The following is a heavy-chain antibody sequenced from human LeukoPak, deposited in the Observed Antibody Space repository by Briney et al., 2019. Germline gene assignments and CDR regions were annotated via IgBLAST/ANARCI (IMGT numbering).Heavy chain of an antibody. CDR2: ISAYNGNT. V-gene: IGHV1-18*01. J-gene: IGHJ6*02. CDR1: GYTFTSYG. Sequence: GASVKVSCKASGYTFTSYGISWVRQAPGQGLEWMGWISAYNGNTNYAQKLQGRITMTKSTSISTAYMELSDLESEDTAVYYCARHSSGWYSYYYYGMDVWGQGTTVTVSS. CDR3: ARHSSGWYSYYYYGMDV. D-gene: IGHD6-19*01.